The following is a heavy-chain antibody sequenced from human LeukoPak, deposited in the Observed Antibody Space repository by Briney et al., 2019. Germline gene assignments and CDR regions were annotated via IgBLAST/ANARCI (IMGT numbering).Heavy chain of an antibody. J-gene: IGHJ4*02. V-gene: IGHV1-69*13. CDR2: IIPIFGTA. CDR3: ARDRNVWGSYRYSGFTFDY. D-gene: IGHD3-16*02. CDR1: GGTFNSYA. Sequence: ASVKVSCKASGGTFNSYAISWVRQAPGQGLEWMGGIIPIFGTANYAQKFQGRVTITADESTSTAYMELSSLRSEDTAVYYCARDRNVWGSYRYSGFTFDYWGQGTLVTVSS.